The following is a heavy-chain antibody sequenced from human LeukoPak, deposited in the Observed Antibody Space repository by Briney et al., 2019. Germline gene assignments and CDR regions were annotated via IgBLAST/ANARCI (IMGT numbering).Heavy chain of an antibody. J-gene: IGHJ4*02. D-gene: IGHD3-10*01. CDR3: ATEALDDSDSYFEY. Sequence: GASVKVSCKVSGYTLTELSMHWVRQAPGKGLGWMGRFDPEDGETIYAQTLQGRVTMTEDTSTDTAYMELSSLRSEDTAVYYCATEALDDSDSYFEYWGQGTLVTVSS. CDR1: GYTLTELS. CDR2: FDPEDGET. V-gene: IGHV1-24*01.